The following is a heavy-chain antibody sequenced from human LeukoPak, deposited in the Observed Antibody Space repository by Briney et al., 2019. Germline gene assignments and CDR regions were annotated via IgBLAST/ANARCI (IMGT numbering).Heavy chain of an antibody. CDR1: GFTFSSYS. CDR2: ISSSSSYI. V-gene: IGHV3-21*01. CDR3: ARASGNAGDYYYYGMDV. J-gene: IGHJ6*02. D-gene: IGHD2-21*01. Sequence: NAGGSLRLSCAASGFTFSSYSMNWVRQAPGKGLEWVSSISSSSSYIYYADSVKGRFNISRDNAKNSLYLQMNSLRAEDTAVYYCARASGNAGDYYYYGMDVWGQGTTVTVSS.